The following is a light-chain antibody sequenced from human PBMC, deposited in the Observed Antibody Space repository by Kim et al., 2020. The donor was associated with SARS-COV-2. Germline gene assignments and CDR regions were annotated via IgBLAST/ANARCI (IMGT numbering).Light chain of an antibody. V-gene: IGLV3-19*01. CDR2: GKN. J-gene: IGLJ2*01. CDR3: NSRDSSGNLVV. CDR1: SLRSYY. Sequence: ELTQDPAVSVALGQTVRITCQGDSLRSYYASWYQQKPGQAPVLVIYGKNNRPSGIPDRFSGSSSGNTASLTITGAQAEDEADYYCNSRDSSGNLVVFGGGTKLTVL.